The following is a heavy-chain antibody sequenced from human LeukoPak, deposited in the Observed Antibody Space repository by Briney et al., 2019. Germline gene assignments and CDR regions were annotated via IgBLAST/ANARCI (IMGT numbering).Heavy chain of an antibody. CDR3: ARLAGPRVVKKKKYYFDY. V-gene: IGHV4-39*01. Sequence: SETLSLTCTVSGGSISSSSYYWGWIRQPPGKGLEWIGSIYYSGSTYYNPSLKSRVTISVDTSKNQFSLKLSSVTAADTAVYYCARLAGPRVVKKKKYYFDYWGQGTLVTVSS. D-gene: IGHD6-19*01. CDR1: GGSISSSSYY. CDR2: IYYSGST. J-gene: IGHJ4*02.